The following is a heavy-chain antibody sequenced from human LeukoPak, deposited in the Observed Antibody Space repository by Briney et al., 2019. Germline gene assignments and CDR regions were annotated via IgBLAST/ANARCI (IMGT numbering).Heavy chain of an antibody. CDR3: AGYPEYRIAVAGRRGRYFDY. D-gene: IGHD6-19*01. CDR1: GYTFTSYG. Sequence: GASVKVSCKASGYTFTSYGISWVRQAPGQGLEWMGWISAYNGNTNYAQKLQGRVTMNTDTSTSTAYMELTSLRSDDTAVYYCAGYPEYRIAVAGRRGRYFDYWRRGTRVTVSS. V-gene: IGHV1-18*01. J-gene: IGHJ4*02. CDR2: ISAYNGNT.